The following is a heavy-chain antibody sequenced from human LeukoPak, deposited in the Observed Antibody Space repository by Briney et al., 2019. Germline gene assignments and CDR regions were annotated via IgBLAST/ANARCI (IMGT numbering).Heavy chain of an antibody. J-gene: IGHJ3*02. D-gene: IGHD6-6*01. CDR3: ARAAVYSSSPHAFDI. CDR1: GYTFTSYA. V-gene: IGHV1-3*03. CDR2: INVGNGNT. Sequence: ASVKVSCKASGYTFTSYAMHWVRQAPGQRLEWMGWINVGNGNTKYSQEFQGRVTITRDTSASTAYMQLSSLRSEDMAVYYCARAAVYSSSPHAFDIWGQGTMVTVSS.